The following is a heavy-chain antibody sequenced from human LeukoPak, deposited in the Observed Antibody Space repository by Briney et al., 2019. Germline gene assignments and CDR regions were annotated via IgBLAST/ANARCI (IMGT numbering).Heavy chain of an antibody. Sequence: ASVKVSCKASAYTFTSYDINWVRQATGQGLEWMGWMNPNSGNTGYVQKLQGRLTMTRNTSISTAYMELSNLRSEDTAVYYCARGILSDDAFDIWGQGTMVTVSS. CDR1: AYTFTSYD. J-gene: IGHJ3*02. V-gene: IGHV1-8*01. CDR3: ARGILSDDAFDI. D-gene: IGHD2/OR15-2a*01. CDR2: MNPNSGNT.